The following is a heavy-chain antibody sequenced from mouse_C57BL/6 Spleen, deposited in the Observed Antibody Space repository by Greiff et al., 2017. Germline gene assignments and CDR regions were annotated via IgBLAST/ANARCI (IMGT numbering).Heavy chain of an antibody. D-gene: IGHD2-4*01. CDR1: GYTFTDYY. Sequence: VQLQQSGPVLVKPGASVKMSCKASGYTFTDYYMNWVKQSHGKSLEWIGVINPYNGGTSYNQKFKGKATLTVDKSSSTAYMELNSLTSEDSAVYDCAKVRIYDCDRGAGFAYWGQGTLVTVSA. V-gene: IGHV1-19*01. CDR2: INPYNGGT. J-gene: IGHJ3*01. CDR3: AKVRIYDCDRGAGFAY.